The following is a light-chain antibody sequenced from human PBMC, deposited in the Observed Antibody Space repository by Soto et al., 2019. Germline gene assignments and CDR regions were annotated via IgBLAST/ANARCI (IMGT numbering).Light chain of an antibody. V-gene: IGKV1-5*03. CDR1: QSIGNW. J-gene: IGKJ4*01. CDR2: KAS. CDR3: QQYNSTVS. Sequence: DLQMTQSPSTLSASVGDRVTITCRASQSIGNWLAWYQQKPGKAPNLLIYKASTLKSGVPSRFSGSGSGTEFTLTISSLQHDDFATYYCQQYNSTVSFGGGSKVEIK.